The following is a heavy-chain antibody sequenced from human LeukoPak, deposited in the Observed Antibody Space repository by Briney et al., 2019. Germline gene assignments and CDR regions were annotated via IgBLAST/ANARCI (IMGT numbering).Heavy chain of an antibody. J-gene: IGHJ5*02. Sequence: SVKVSCKASGGTFSSYAISWVRQAPGQGLEWMGGIIPIFGTANYAQKFRGRVTITADESTSTAYMELSSLRSEDTAVYYCARAPRGYSYGYPLSVPWWFDPWGQGTLVTVSS. CDR2: IIPIFGTA. CDR1: GGTFSSYA. V-gene: IGHV1-69*13. CDR3: ARAPRGYSYGYPLSVPWWFDP. D-gene: IGHD5-18*01.